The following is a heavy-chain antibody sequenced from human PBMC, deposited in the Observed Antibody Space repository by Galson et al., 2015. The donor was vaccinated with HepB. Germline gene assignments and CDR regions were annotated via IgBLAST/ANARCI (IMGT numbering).Heavy chain of an antibody. D-gene: IGHD2-15*01. V-gene: IGHV3-23*01. CDR2: ISGSGGGT. J-gene: IGHJ4*02. CDR1: GFTFSSYA. CDR3: AKVGCSGGTCYGVDY. Sequence: SLRLSCAASGFTFSSYAMNWVRQAPGKGLEWVSAISGSGGGTYYADFVKGRFTISRDNSKNTLYLQMNSLRAEDTAVYYCAKVGCSGGTCYGVDYWGQGTLVTVSS.